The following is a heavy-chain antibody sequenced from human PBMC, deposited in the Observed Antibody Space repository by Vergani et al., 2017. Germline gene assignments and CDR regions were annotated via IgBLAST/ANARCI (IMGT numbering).Heavy chain of an antibody. J-gene: IGHJ4*02. V-gene: IGHV3-33*01. CDR3: ARPRWGRVLDITVLRGRFNS. CDR1: GCSFSSYG. D-gene: IGHD1-14*01. Sequence: QVQLVESGGGVVQPGRSLRLSCAASGCSFSSYGMHWVRQAPGKGLEWVATIWYDGSKTYYADTVKGRFTISRDNSKDTLFLQMNSLRAEDTAVYFCARPRWGRVLDITVLRGRFNSWGQGTLVTVSS. CDR2: IWYDGSKT.